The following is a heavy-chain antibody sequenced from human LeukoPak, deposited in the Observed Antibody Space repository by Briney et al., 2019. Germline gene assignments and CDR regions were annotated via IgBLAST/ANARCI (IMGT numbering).Heavy chain of an antibody. CDR1: GLILSDHY. D-gene: IGHD2-21*02. CDR2: TRNKTKSYST. Sequence: GGSLRLSCAVSGLILSDHYIDWVRQAAGKGLEWVGRTRNKTKSYSTAYAASVEGRFTISRDDLENSVYLEMNSLKSEDTAVYYCVRVCDSDCPGAHAFDIWGQGTKVTVSS. J-gene: IGHJ3*02. V-gene: IGHV3-72*01. CDR3: VRVCDSDCPGAHAFDI.